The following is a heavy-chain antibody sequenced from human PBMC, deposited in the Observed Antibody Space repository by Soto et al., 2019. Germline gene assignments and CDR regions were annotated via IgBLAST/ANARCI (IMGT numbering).Heavy chain of an antibody. CDR1: GGSISSCGYY. D-gene: IGHD6-19*01. V-gene: IGHV4-31*03. CDR2: IYYSGST. Sequence: PSETLSLTCTVSGGSISSCGYYWSWIRQHPGKGLEWIGYIYYSGSTYYNPSLKSRVTISVDTSKNQFSLKLSSVTAADTAVYYCARGMEGDSSGWYPTHFDYWGQGTLVTVSS. J-gene: IGHJ4*02. CDR3: ARGMEGDSSGWYPTHFDY.